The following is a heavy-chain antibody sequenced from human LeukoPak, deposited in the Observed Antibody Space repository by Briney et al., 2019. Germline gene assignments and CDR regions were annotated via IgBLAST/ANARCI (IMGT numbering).Heavy chain of an antibody. J-gene: IGHJ4*02. V-gene: IGHV3-74*01. CDR3: ARDRYYGSGSYGL. CDR2: INSDGSTT. Sequence: PGGSLRLSCAASGFTFSSYWMHWVRQAPGKGLVWVSHINSDGSTTTYADSVKGRFTISRDNAKNTLFLQMSSLRAEDTAVYYCARDRYYGSGSYGLWGQGTLVTVSS. D-gene: IGHD3-10*01. CDR1: GFTFSSYW.